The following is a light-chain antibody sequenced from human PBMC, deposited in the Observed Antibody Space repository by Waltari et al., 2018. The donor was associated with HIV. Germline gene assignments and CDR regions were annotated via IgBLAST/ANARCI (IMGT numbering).Light chain of an antibody. J-gene: IGLJ1*01. Sequence: QSALTQPASVSGSPGQSITISCPGTSSDVGGYNYVSWYQQHPGKAPKLMIYDVSNRPSGVSNRFSGSKSGNTASLTISGLQAEDEADYYCSSYTSSSPYAFGTGTKVTV. CDR3: SSYTSSSPYA. CDR2: DVS. V-gene: IGLV2-14*03. CDR1: SSDVGGYNY.